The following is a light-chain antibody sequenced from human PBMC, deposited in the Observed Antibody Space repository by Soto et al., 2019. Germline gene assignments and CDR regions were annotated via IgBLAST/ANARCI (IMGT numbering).Light chain of an antibody. CDR2: GAS. CDR3: QQYNNWWT. CDR1: QSVSSN. Sequence: EIVMTQSPATLSVSPGERATLSCRASQSVSSNLAWYQQKPGQAPRLLISGASTRATGIPARFRGSGSGTEFTLTISSLQSEDFAVYYCQQYNNWWTFGQGTKVEIK. J-gene: IGKJ1*01. V-gene: IGKV3-15*01.